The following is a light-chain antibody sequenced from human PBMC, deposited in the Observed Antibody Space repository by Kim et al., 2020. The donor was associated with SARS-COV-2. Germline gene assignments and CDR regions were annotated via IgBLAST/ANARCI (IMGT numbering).Light chain of an antibody. CDR1: SSDLGGYNY. J-gene: IGLJ3*02. CDR3: SSYTTSSTWV. V-gene: IGLV2-14*01. Sequence: QSVLTQPASVSGSPGQSITISCTGTSSDLGGYNYVSWYQQHPDKAPKLIIYDINKRPSGLSDRFSASKSGNTASLTISGLQAEDEADYYCSSYTTSSTWVFGGGTKVTVL. CDR2: DIN.